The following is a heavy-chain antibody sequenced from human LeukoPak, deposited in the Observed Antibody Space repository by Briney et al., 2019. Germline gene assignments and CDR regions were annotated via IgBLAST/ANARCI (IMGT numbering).Heavy chain of an antibody. V-gene: IGHV4-34*01. CDR1: GGSFSGYY. Sequence: SETLSLTCAVYGGSFSGYYGSWVRQPPGKGLEWIGEINHSGVTSYNPSLKSRVTMSVDTSKNQVSVKLSSVTAADTAVYYCVRAEINDYMKYWGQGILVTVSS. CDR3: VRAEINDYMKY. J-gene: IGHJ4*02. D-gene: IGHD3-16*01. CDR2: INHSGVT.